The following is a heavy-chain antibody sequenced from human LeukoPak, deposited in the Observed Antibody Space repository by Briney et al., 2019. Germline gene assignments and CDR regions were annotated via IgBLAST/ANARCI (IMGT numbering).Heavy chain of an antibody. CDR3: ARGGYSSITPPDY. J-gene: IGHJ4*02. D-gene: IGHD6-13*01. Sequence: GGSLRLSCAASGFTFSSYSMNWVRQAPGKGLEWVSSISSSSSYIYYADSVKGRFTISRDNAKNSLYLQMNSLRAEDTAVYYCARGGYSSITPPDYWGQGTLVTVSS. CDR2: ISSSSSYI. V-gene: IGHV3-21*01. CDR1: GFTFSSYS.